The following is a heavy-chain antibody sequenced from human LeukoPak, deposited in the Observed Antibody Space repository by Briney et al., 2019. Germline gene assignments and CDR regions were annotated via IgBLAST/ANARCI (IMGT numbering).Heavy chain of an antibody. D-gene: IGHD3-22*01. CDR1: GGSISNTGYY. CDR3: ARQDYYDSSGYSDY. J-gene: IGHJ4*02. V-gene: IGHV4-39*01. CDR2: IYYSGST. Sequence: SETLSLTCSVSGGSISNTGYYWGWIRQPPGKGLEWIGSIYYSGSTFYNPSLKSRVTISVDTSKNQFSLKLRTVTAADTAVYYCARQDYYDSSGYSDYWGQGARVTVSS.